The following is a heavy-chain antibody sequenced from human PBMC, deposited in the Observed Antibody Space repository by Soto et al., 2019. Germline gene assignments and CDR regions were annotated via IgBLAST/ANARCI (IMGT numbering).Heavy chain of an antibody. CDR3: TRHEGDFWSGSPPDY. D-gene: IGHD3-3*01. CDR2: IRSKANSYAT. CDR1: GFTFSGSA. J-gene: IGHJ4*02. V-gene: IGHV3-73*01. Sequence: GGSLRLSCAASGFTFSGSAMHWVRQASGKGLEWVGRIRSKANSYATAYAASVKGRFTISRDDSKNTAYLQMNSLKTEDTAVYYCTRHEGDFWSGSPPDYWGQGTLVTVSS.